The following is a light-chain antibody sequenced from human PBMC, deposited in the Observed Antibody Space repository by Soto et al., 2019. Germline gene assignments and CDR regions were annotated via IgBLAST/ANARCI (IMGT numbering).Light chain of an antibody. V-gene: IGLV2-14*01. CDR2: EVT. CDR3: SSYTSSSTLI. CDR1: TSDVGDYNY. J-gene: IGLJ2*01. Sequence: HSALTQPASVSGSPGQSITISCTGTTSDVGDYNYVSWYQQHPGKAPKLMIYEVTYRPSGVSNRFSGSKSGITASLTISGLQAEDEADYYCSSYTSSSTLIFGGGTKLTVL.